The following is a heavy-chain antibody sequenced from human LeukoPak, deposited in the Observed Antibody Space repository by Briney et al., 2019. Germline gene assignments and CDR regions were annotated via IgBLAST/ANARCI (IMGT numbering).Heavy chain of an antibody. V-gene: IGHV4-39*01. CDR1: GGSIRSTSYY. CDR2: IYYSGST. Sequence: PSETLSLTCTVSGGSIRSTSYYWGWIRQPPGKGLEWIGSIYYSGSTYYSPSLKSRVTISIDTSKNQFSLKLSSVTAADTAVYYCVRSEGYCSGGSCYSIEFFDYWGQGTLVTVSS. J-gene: IGHJ4*02. CDR3: VRSEGYCSGGSCYSIEFFDY. D-gene: IGHD2-15*01.